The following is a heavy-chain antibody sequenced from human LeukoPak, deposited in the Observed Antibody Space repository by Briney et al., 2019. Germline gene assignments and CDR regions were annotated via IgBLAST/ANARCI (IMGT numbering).Heavy chain of an antibody. Sequence: PSETLSLTCTVSGGSISSGDYYWSWIRQPAGKGLEWIGRIYTSGSTNYNPSLKSRVTISVGTSKNQFSLKLSSVTAADTAVYYCAREHETAASTSLDYWGQGTLVTVSS. CDR2: IYTSGST. V-gene: IGHV4-61*02. J-gene: IGHJ4*02. CDR1: GGSISSGDYY. CDR3: AREHETAASTSLDY. D-gene: IGHD6-13*01.